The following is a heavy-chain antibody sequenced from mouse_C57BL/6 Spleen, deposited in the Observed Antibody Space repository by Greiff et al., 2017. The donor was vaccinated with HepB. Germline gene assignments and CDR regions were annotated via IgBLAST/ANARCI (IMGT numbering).Heavy chain of an antibody. J-gene: IGHJ1*03. CDR1: GYTFTSYT. CDR3: ARSTTVVASSSYWYFDV. CDR2: INPSSGYT. Sequence: VQLQQSGAELARPGASVKMSCKASGYTFTSYTMHWVKQRPGQGLEWIGYINPSSGYTKYNQKFKDKTTLTADKSSSTADMQLSSLTSEDSAVYYCARSTTVVASSSYWYFDVWGTGTTVTVSS. D-gene: IGHD1-1*01. V-gene: IGHV1-4*01.